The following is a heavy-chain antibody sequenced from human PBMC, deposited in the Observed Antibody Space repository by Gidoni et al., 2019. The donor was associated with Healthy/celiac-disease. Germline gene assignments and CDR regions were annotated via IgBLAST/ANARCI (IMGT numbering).Heavy chain of an antibody. CDR1: GFTFSSYG. CDR2: IWYDGSNK. CDR3: ARGTYYDFWSGYYRDYYYGMDV. D-gene: IGHD3-3*01. Sequence: QVQLVESGGGVVQPGRSLRLSCAAYGFTFSSYGMHWVRQAPGKGLEWVAVIWYDGSNKYYADSVKGRFTISRDNSKNTLYLQMNSLRAEDTAVYYCARGTYYDFWSGYYRDYYYGMDVWGQGTTVTVSS. V-gene: IGHV3-33*01. J-gene: IGHJ6*02.